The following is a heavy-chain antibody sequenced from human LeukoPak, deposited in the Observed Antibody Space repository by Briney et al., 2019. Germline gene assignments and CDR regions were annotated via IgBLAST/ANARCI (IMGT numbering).Heavy chain of an antibody. CDR1: GGSISSYY. CDR2: IYYSGST. Sequence: PSETLSLTCTVSGGSISSYYWSWSRQPPGKGLEWVGYIYYSGSTNYNPSLKSRVTISVDTSKNQFSLKLSSVTAADTAVYYCARVAAAAGIINWFDPWCQGTLVTVSS. J-gene: IGHJ5*02. D-gene: IGHD6-13*01. V-gene: IGHV4-59*01. CDR3: ARVAAAAGIINWFDP.